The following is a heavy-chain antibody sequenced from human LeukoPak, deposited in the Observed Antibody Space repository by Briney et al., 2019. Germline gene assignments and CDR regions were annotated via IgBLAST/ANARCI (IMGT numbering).Heavy chain of an antibody. V-gene: IGHV3-30*02. J-gene: IGHJ4*02. CDR1: GFTFSSYD. CDR3: AKEGDTFGGVIVIGPFFDY. CDR2: IRYDGSNK. D-gene: IGHD3-16*02. Sequence: GGSLRLSCATSGFTFSSYDMHWVRQAPGKGLEWVAFIRYDGSNKYYADSVRGRFTISRDNSKNTLYLQMNSLRAEDTAVYYCAKEGDTFGGVIVIGPFFDYWGQGTLVTVSS.